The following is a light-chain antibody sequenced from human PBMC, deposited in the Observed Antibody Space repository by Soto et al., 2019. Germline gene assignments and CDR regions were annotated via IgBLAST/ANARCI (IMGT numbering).Light chain of an antibody. V-gene: IGLV2-14*01. CDR3: SSYTSGTTRL. CDR2: EVS. Sequence: QSALTQPASVSGSPGQSITISCTGTNSDVGGYNYVSWYQQHPGKAPKVIIYEVSNRPSGVSNRFSGSKSGNTASLTISGLHTEDEADYYCSSYTSGTTRLFGGGTKLTVL. J-gene: IGLJ3*02. CDR1: NSDVGGYNY.